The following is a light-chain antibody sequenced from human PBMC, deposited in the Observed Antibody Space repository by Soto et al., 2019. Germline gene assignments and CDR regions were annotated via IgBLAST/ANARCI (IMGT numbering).Light chain of an antibody. CDR1: QSVSSSY. CDR3: QQYDYSPPWT. V-gene: IGKV3-20*01. Sequence: EIVLTQSPGTLSLSPGERATLSCRAGQSVSSSYLAWYQQKPGQAPRLLIYGASSRATGIPDRFSGSGSGTDFTLTISRLEPEDFAVYYCQQYDYSPPWTFGQGTKVEIK. CDR2: GAS. J-gene: IGKJ1*01.